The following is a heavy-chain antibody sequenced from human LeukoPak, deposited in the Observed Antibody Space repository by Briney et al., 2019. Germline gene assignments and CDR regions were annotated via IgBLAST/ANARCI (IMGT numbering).Heavy chain of an antibody. CDR3: ARDWGSGYYAFVY. CDR1: GYTFTGYY. D-gene: IGHD3-22*01. V-gene: IGHV1-46*01. Sequence: ASVKVSCKASGYTFTGYYMHWVRQAPGQGLEWMGIINPSGGSTSYAQKFQGRVTMTRDMSTSTVYMELSSLRSEDTAVYYCARDWGSGYYAFVYWGQGTLVTVSS. CDR2: INPSGGST. J-gene: IGHJ4*02.